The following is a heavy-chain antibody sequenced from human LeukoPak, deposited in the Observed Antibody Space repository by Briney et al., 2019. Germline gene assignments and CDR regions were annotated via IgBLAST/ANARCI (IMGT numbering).Heavy chain of an antibody. CDR2: IKSKTDGGTT. CDR3: TTDHYYGSGSSTRFDY. CDR1: GFTFSNAW. Sequence: GRSLRLSCAASGFTFSNAWMSWVRQAPGKGLEWVGRIKSKTDGGTTDYAAPVKGRFTISRDDSKNTLYLQMNSLKTEDTAVYYCTTDHYYGSGSSTRFDYWGQGTLVTVSS. D-gene: IGHD3-10*01. J-gene: IGHJ4*02. V-gene: IGHV3-15*01.